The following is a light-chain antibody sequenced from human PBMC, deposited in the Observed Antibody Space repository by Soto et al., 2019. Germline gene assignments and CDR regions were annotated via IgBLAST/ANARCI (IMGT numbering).Light chain of an antibody. V-gene: IGLV1-40*01. Sequence: QSVLTQPPSVSGAPGQRVTISCTGSSSNIGAGYAVHWYQQLPGTAPKRLIYGNNNRPSGVTDRFSGSKSGTSASLAITGLQAEDEADYYCSSYTTIGTWVFGGGTKLTVL. CDR2: GNN. CDR3: SSYTTIGTWV. J-gene: IGLJ3*02. CDR1: SSNIGAGYA.